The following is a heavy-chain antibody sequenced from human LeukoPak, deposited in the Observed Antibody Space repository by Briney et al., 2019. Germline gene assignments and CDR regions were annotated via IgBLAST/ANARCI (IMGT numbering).Heavy chain of an antibody. V-gene: IGHV3-23*01. D-gene: IGHD3-22*01. Sequence: PGGSLRLSCAASGFTFTSYAMSWVRQAPGKGLEWVSAISGSGGSTYYADSVKGRFTISRDNSENTLYLQMNSLRAEDTAVYYCAKDEGYDSSGYYYGHAFDIWGQGTMVTVSS. CDR1: GFTFTSYA. CDR2: ISGSGGST. CDR3: AKDEGYDSSGYYYGHAFDI. J-gene: IGHJ3*02.